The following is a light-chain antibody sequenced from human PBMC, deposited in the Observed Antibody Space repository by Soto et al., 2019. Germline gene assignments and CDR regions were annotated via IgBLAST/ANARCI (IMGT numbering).Light chain of an antibody. V-gene: IGKV1-27*01. CDR3: QKFNAVPT. CDR1: QAINNY. Sequence: DIQMTQSPSSLSASVGDRVTITCRASQAINNYLAWYQQKPGKVPTLLISAASTLQSGVPSRFSGSGPGTDFTLTISSLQPEDVATYYCQKFNAVPTCGGGTKVEI. CDR2: AAS. J-gene: IGKJ4*01.